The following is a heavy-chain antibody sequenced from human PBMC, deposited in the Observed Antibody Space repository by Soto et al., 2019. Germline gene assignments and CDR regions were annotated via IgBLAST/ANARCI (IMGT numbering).Heavy chain of an antibody. Sequence: QVQLVQSGAEVKRPGASVKVSCKASGYTFTTYYMHWVRQAPGQGLEWLGIINPNGGSTTYAQKLQGSVTTTKDTSTSTVYLEMSSLRYEDTAVYYCARAGYCSDGTGFHGNCDYWGQGTLVTVSA. V-gene: IGHV1-46*04. CDR3: ARAGYCSDGTGFHGNCDY. J-gene: IGHJ4*02. CDR2: INPNGGST. D-gene: IGHD2-15*01. CDR1: GYTFTTYY.